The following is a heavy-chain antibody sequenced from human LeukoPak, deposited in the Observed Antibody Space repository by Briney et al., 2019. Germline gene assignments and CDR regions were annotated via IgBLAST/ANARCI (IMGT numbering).Heavy chain of an antibody. J-gene: IGHJ4*02. CDR1: GFTFSSYA. CDR3: AKDWEVLLWFGEFSYFDY. CDR2: ISGSGGST. D-gene: IGHD3-10*01. Sequence: GGSLRLSCAASGFTFSSYAMSWLRQAPGKGLEWVSAISGSGGSTYYADSVKGRFTISRDNSKNTLYLQMNSLRAEDTAVYYCAKDWEVLLWFGEFSYFDYWGQGTLVAVSS. V-gene: IGHV3-23*01.